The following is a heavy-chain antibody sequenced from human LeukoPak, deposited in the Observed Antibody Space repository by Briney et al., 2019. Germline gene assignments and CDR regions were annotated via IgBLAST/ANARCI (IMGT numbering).Heavy chain of an antibody. CDR1: GFTFGSYG. CDR2: IRYDGSNK. J-gene: IGHJ4*02. CDR3: AKDNDY. Sequence: RRSLRLSCAASGFTFGSYGIHWGRQAPGKVLEWVAFIRYDGSNKYYADSVKGRFPISRDNSKNTLYLQMNSLSAEDTAVYYCAKDNDYWGQGTPVTVSS. V-gene: IGHV3-30*02.